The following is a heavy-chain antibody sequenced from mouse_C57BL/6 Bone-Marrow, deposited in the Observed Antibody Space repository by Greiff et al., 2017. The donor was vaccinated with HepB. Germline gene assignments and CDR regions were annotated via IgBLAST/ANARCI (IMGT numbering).Heavy chain of an antibody. J-gene: IGHJ1*03. V-gene: IGHV1-81*01. CDR1: GYTFTSYG. CDR3: ARRAYYSNYCYFDV. Sequence: VQLQQSGAELARPGASVKLSCKASGYTFTSYGISWVKQRTGQGLEWIGEIYPRSGNTYYNEKFKGKATLTADKSSSTAYMELRSLTSEDSAVYFCARRAYYSNYCYFDVWGTGTTVTVSS. D-gene: IGHD2-5*01. CDR2: IYPRSGNT.